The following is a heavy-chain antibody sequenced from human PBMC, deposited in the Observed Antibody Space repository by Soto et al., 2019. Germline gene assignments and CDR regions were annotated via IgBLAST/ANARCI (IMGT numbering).Heavy chain of an antibody. V-gene: IGHV1-69*01. Sequence: QVQLLQSGAEVKKPWSSVKVSCKATGGTFSSYAISWVRQAPGQGLEWMGGIIPIFGTANYAQTFQGRVTITADESTSTAYMELSSLTSEDTAVYYCARAWYTTYRSSSALDYWGQGTLVTVSS. CDR2: IIPIFGTA. CDR3: ARAWYTTYRSSSALDY. D-gene: IGHD6-6*01. CDR1: GGTFSSYA. J-gene: IGHJ4*02.